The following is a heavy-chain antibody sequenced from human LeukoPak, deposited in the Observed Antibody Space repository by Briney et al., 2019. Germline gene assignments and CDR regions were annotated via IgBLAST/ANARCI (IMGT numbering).Heavy chain of an antibody. J-gene: IGHJ4*02. CDR2: IYYSGTT. D-gene: IGHD6-13*01. Sequence: SETLSLTCTVSGGSITNYYWSRIRQPPGKGLEWIGFIYYSGTTNYNPSLKSRVTISVDTSKNQFSLKLSSMTAADTAVYYCARDILATSIAAPYYWGQGTLVTVSS. V-gene: IGHV4-59*01. CDR1: GGSITNYY. CDR3: ARDILATSIAAPYY.